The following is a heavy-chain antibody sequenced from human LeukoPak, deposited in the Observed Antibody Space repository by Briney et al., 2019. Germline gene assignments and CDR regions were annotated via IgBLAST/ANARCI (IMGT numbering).Heavy chain of an antibody. D-gene: IGHD6-13*01. CDR2: ISGSGGST. J-gene: IGHJ4*02. V-gene: IGHV3-23*01. CDR3: AKLWGLSAAGPKPPDY. CDR1: GFTFSSYA. Sequence: PGGSLRLSCAASGFTFSSYAMSWVRQAPGKGLEWVSAISGSGGSTYYADSVKGRFTISRDNSKNTLYLQMNSLRAGDTAVYYCAKLWGLSAAGPKPPDYWGQGTLVTVSS.